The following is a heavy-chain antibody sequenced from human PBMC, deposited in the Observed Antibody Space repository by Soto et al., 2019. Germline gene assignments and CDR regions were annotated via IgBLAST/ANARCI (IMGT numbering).Heavy chain of an antibody. CDR2: ISYDGSNK. CDR3: SRSFGDDRYYYYGMDV. J-gene: IGHJ6*02. D-gene: IGHD3-16*01. CDR1: GFTFSSYA. V-gene: IGHV3-30-3*01. Sequence: PGGSLRLSCEASGFTFSSYAMHWVRQAPGKGLEWVAVISYDGSNKYYADSVKGRFTISRDNSKNTLYLQMNSLRAEDTAVYYCSRSFGDDRYYYYGMDVWGQGTTVTVSS.